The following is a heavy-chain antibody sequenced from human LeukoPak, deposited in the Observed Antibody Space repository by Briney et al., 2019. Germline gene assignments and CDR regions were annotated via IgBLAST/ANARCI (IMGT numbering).Heavy chain of an antibody. CDR2: IFYRGST. CDR1: GGSISSNDYY. V-gene: IGHV4-39*01. J-gene: IGHJ2*01. CDR3: ARHASRYFDL. Sequence: SETLSLTCAVSGGSISSNDYYWGWMRQPPGKGLEWIGSIFYRGSTYYNPSLQSRLTISVDTSKYQFSLKLSSVTAADTAVYYCARHASRYFDLWGRGNLVTVSS.